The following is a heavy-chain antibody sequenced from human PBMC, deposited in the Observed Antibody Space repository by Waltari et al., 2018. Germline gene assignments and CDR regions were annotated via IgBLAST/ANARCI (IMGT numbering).Heavy chain of an antibody. CDR1: GYTFTGYY. D-gene: IGHD4-17*01. CDR2: INPNSGGT. J-gene: IGHJ5*02. CDR3: AKINGDYVLKGVGWFDP. V-gene: IGHV1-2*06. Sequence: QVQLVQSGAEVKKPGASVTVSCKASGYTFTGYYMHWVRQAPGQGLEWMGRINPNSGGTNYAQKFQGRVTMTRDTSISTAYMELSRLRSDDTAVYYCAKINGDYVLKGVGWFDPWGQGTLVTVSS.